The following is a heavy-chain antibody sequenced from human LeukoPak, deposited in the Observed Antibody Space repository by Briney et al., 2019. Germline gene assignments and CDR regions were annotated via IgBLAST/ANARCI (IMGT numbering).Heavy chain of an antibody. J-gene: IGHJ4*02. CDR2: ISSGGSTI. Sequence: GGSLRHSCVASGFTFSSYEMNWVRQAPGKGLEWVSYISSGGSTIYYADSVKGRSTISRDNAKNSLYLQMNSRRAEDTAVYYCARDPGYSSSWPNPFDFWGQGTPVTVSS. CDR1: GFTFSSYE. V-gene: IGHV3-48*03. CDR3: ARDPGYSSSWPNPFDF. D-gene: IGHD6-13*01.